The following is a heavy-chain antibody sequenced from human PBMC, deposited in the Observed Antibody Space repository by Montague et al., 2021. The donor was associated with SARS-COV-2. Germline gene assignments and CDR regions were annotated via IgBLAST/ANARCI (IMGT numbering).Heavy chain of an antibody. D-gene: IGHD3-9*01. CDR3: ARDSKVDILTGYYSY. J-gene: IGHJ4*02. CDR2: ISSSSSYI. Sequence: SLRLSCAASGFTFSSYSMNWVRQAPGKGLEWVSSISSSSSYIYYADSVKGRFTISRDNAKNSLYLQMNSLRAEDTAVYYCARDSKVDILTGYYSYWGQGTLVTASS. CDR1: GFTFSSYS. V-gene: IGHV3-21*01.